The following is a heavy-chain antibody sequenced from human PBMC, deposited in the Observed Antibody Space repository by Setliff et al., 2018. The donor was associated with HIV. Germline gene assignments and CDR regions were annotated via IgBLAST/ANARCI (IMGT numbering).Heavy chain of an antibody. J-gene: IGHJ4*02. D-gene: IGHD2-15*01. CDR2: LQHDENNK. Sequence: GESLKISCAASGFSLTSYGMHWVRQTPDKGLEWVAFLQHDENNKYYADSVKGRFTISRHNSKNTLYLHMNSLRAEDTAVYYCAKDRGCSVWGQGTLVTVSS. V-gene: IGHV3-30*02. CDR1: GFSLTSYG. CDR3: AKDRGCSV.